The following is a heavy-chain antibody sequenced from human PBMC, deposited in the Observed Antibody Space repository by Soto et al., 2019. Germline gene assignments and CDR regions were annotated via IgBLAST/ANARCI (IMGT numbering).Heavy chain of an antibody. J-gene: IGHJ6*03. CDR2: IYYSGST. D-gene: IGHD5-12*01. V-gene: IGHV4-59*08. CDR3: ARVATIRPDYYYYMDV. CDR1: GGSISSYY. Sequence: SETLSLTCTVSGGSISSYYWSWIRQPPGKGLEWIGYIYYSGSTNYNPSLKSRVTISVDTSKNQFSLKLSSVTAADTAVYYCARVATIRPDYYYYMDVWGKGTTVTVSS.